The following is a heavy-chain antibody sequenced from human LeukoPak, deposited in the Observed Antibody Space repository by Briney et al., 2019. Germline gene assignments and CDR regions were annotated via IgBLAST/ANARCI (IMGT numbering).Heavy chain of an antibody. V-gene: IGHV3-13*01. Sequence: PGGSLRLSCAASGFTFSSYDMHWVRQATGKGLEWVSAIGTAGDTYYPGSVKGRFTISRENAKNSLYLQMNSLRAGDTAVNYCARGASLRHFDYWGQGTLVTVSS. CDR3: ARGASLRHFDY. D-gene: IGHD5/OR15-5a*01. CDR2: IGTAGDT. J-gene: IGHJ4*02. CDR1: GFTFSSYD.